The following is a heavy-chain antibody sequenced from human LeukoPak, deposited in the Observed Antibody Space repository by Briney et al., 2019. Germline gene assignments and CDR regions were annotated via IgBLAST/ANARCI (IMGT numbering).Heavy chain of an antibody. D-gene: IGHD3-22*01. CDR3: ARLNKTPTVYYYDSSGEIDS. J-gene: IGHJ4*02. CDR2: IYYSGST. Sequence: SETLSLTCTVSGYSISSYYWSWIRQPPGKGLEWIGYIYYSGSTNYNPSLKSRVTISVDTSKNQFSLKLSSVTAADTAVYYCARLNKTPTVYYYDSSGEIDSWGQGTLVTVSS. CDR1: GYSISSYY. V-gene: IGHV4-59*08.